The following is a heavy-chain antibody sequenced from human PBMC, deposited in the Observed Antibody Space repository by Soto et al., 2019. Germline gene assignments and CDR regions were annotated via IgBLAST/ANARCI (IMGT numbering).Heavy chain of an antibody. CDR1: GFTFSSYA. Sequence: EVQLLESGGGLVQPGGSVRLSCTASGFTFSSYAMSWVPQAPGKGLEWVSGISGSAYSTYYADSVEGRFTISRDNSKSTLYLQINSLRADDTAVYYCAKDPHSWGQGTQVTVSS. CDR2: ISGSAYST. J-gene: IGHJ4*02. V-gene: IGHV3-23*01. CDR3: AKDPHS.